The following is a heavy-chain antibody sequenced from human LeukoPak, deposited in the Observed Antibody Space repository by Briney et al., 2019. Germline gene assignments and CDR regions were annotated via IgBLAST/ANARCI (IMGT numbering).Heavy chain of an antibody. CDR2: ITSGGTT. D-gene: IGHD4-23*01. V-gene: IGHV3-23*01. Sequence: GGSLRLSCVASGFTFSTYAMSWVRQAPGKGLEWISAITSGGTTHYADSVEGRFTISRENSKSALYLQMVSLRVEDTAVYYCAKERTSGGTPHVDYWGQGALVTVSS. J-gene: IGHJ4*01. CDR1: GFTFSTYA. CDR3: AKERTSGGTPHVDY.